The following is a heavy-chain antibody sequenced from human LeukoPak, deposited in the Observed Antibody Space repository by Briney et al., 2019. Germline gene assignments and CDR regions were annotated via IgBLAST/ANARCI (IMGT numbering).Heavy chain of an antibody. Sequence: KASETLSLTCTVFGDSVSSSNYYWAWFRQPPGKGLEWIGSINYGGDTYYNPSPKSRVTISVDTSQNQFSLKVNSVSVADTAVYFCARPMSNKNYYCWGQGTLVSVSP. V-gene: IGHV4-39*01. D-gene: IGHD1-7*01. CDR1: GDSVSSSNYY. J-gene: IGHJ4*02. CDR3: ARPMSNKNYYC. CDR2: INYGGDT.